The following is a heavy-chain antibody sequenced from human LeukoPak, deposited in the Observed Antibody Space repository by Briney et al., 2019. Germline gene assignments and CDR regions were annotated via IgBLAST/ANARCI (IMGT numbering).Heavy chain of an antibody. CDR1: GYSFTSGHY. J-gene: IGHJ4*02. CDR3: ARYCTSTTCILRGFDY. Sequence: SETLSLTCSVSGYSFTSGHYWGWIRQPPGKGMEWIANIYHTGSAHYNPSLKSRVTISVDTSTNQFSLKLSSVTAADTAVYYCARYCTSTTCILRGFDYWGQGTLVTVSS. V-gene: IGHV4-38-2*01. CDR2: IYHTGSA. D-gene: IGHD2-2*01.